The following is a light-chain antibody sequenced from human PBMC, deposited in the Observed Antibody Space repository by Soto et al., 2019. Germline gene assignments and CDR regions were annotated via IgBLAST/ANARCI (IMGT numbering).Light chain of an antibody. J-gene: IGKJ5*01. V-gene: IGKV3-11*01. CDR2: DTS. Sequence: ETFLIQSEPTLYLYTGERATPPCRAIQSVSRYLAWYQLKPGQAPRLIIYDTSYRATGIPARFSGSGSGTDFTLTISSLEPDDFAVYSCQQRSNWITYDHGRRLAIK. CDR1: QSVSRY. CDR3: QQRSNWIT.